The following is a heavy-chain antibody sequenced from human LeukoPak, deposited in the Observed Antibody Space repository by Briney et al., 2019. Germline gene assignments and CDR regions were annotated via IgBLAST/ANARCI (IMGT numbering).Heavy chain of an antibody. D-gene: IGHD2-2*02. CDR1: GYTFTGYY. J-gene: IGHJ6*03. CDR3: ARAFLDIVVVPAAIGDYYYYYMDV. V-gene: IGHV1-2*02. Sequence: ASVTVSCKASGYTFTGYYMHWVRQAPGQGLEWMGWINPNSGGTNYAQKFQGRVTMTRETSISTAYMELSRLRSDDTAVYYCARAFLDIVVVPAAIGDYYYYYMDVWGKGTTVTVSS. CDR2: INPNSGGT.